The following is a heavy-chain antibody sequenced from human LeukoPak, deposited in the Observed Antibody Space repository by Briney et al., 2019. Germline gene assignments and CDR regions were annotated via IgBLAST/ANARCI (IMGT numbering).Heavy chain of an antibody. Sequence: PGRSLRLSCAASGFTFSSYGMHWVRQAPGKGLEWVAVISYDGSNKYYADSVKGRFTISRDNAKNSLYLQMNSLRAEDTAVYYCARSGTIFGVPDGDGMDVWGQGTTVTVSS. CDR3: ARSGTIFGVPDGDGMDV. V-gene: IGHV3-30*03. D-gene: IGHD3-3*01. CDR1: GFTFSSYG. J-gene: IGHJ6*02. CDR2: ISYDGSNK.